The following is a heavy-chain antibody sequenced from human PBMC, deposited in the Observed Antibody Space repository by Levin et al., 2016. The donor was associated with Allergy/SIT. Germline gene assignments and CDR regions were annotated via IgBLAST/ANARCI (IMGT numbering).Heavy chain of an antibody. Sequence: GESLKISCAASGFTFSTYWMNWVRQAPGKGLEWVANIKEDGSEIYYVESVKGRFTISRDNAKNSLYLQMNSLRAEDTAVYYCATMAYYMEVWGHGTTVTVSS. J-gene: IGHJ6*03. CDR1: GFTFSTYW. V-gene: IGHV3-7*03. CDR3: ATMAYYMEV. D-gene: IGHD3-10*01. CDR2: IKEDGSEI.